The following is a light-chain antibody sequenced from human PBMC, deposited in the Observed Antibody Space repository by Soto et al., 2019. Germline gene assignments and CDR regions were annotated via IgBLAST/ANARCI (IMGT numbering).Light chain of an antibody. CDR1: QTVSSS. CDR3: QQHINWPLT. Sequence: DIVLTQSPATLSLSPGARATLSCRASQTVSSSLAWYQQKPGQAPRLLIYEVSNRATGIPARFSGSGSGADFNLTISSLEPGDFALYYCQQHINWPLTFGGGTKV. V-gene: IGKV3-11*01. J-gene: IGKJ4*01. CDR2: EVS.